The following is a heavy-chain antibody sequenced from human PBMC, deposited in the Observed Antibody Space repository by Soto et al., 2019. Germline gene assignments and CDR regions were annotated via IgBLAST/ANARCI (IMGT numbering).Heavy chain of an antibody. CDR2: IIPILGIA. D-gene: IGHD6-13*01. CDR1: GGTFSSYT. J-gene: IGHJ4*02. CDR3: ARVSAAGPFDY. Sequence: QVQLVQSGAEVKKPGSSVKVSCKASGGTFSSYTISWVRQAPGQGLEWMGRIIPILGIANYAQNAQGRVTITADKSTSTAYMELSSLGSEDTAVYYCARVSAAGPFDYWGQGTLVTVSS. V-gene: IGHV1-69*02.